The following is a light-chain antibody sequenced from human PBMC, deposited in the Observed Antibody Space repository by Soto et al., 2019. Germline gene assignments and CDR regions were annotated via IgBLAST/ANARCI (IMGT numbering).Light chain of an antibody. CDR2: DAS. CDR1: QSIRSY. J-gene: IGKJ1*01. CDR3: QQYNSYSPWT. Sequence: DIHITQSPSSVSSSVLDRVTVTCLSSQSIRSYLNWVQQKPGKVPKLLIFDASTLQTGVPSRFGGGGSGTEFTLTISGLQPDDFATYYCQQYNSYSPWTFGPGTKVDIK. V-gene: IGKV1-17*03.